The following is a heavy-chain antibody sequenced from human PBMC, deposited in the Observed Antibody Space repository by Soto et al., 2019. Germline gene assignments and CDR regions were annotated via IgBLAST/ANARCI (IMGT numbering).Heavy chain of an antibody. CDR3: ARGGFQLLPDH. V-gene: IGHV4-30-2*06. D-gene: IGHD2-21*01. CDR2: IYYTGST. Sequence: NPSETLSLTCTVSGGSISNDNYSWSWIRQSRGKGLEWIGYIYYTGSTYYNPSLKSRVTISIDRSKNQFSLKLTSVTVADSAVYYCARGGFQLLPDHWGQGSLVTVSS. CDR1: GGSISNDNYS. J-gene: IGHJ5*02.